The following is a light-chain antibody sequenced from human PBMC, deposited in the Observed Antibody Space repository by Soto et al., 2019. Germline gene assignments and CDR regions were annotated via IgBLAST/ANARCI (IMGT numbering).Light chain of an antibody. CDR1: QGISSY. V-gene: IGKV1-13*02. Sequence: AIQLTQSPSSLSASVGDRVTITCRASQGISSYLGWYQQKPGKAPKLMIYEASSLQSGVPSRFSGSGSGTEFTLSISSLQPDDFATYYCQHYNVYPWTFGQGTKVDI. CDR2: EAS. J-gene: IGKJ1*01. CDR3: QHYNVYPWT.